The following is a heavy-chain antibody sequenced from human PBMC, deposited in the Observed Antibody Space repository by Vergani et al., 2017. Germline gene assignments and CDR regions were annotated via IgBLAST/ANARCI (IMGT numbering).Heavy chain of an antibody. CDR3: ARAKVPMVRGVTISTVYYGMEV. Sequence: QVQLQQWGAGLLKPSETLSLTCAVYGGSFSGYYWSWIRQPPGKGLEWIGEINHSGSTNYNPSLKSRVTISVDTSKNQFSLKLSSVTAADTAVYYCARAKVPMVRGVTISTVYYGMEVWGQGTTVTVSS. J-gene: IGHJ6*02. CDR1: GGSFSGYY. CDR2: INHSGST. D-gene: IGHD3-10*01. V-gene: IGHV4-34*01.